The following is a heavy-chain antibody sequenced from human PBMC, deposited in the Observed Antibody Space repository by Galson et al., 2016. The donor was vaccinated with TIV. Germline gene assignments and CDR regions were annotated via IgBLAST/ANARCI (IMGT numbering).Heavy chain of an antibody. CDR2: ISYDGNNK. V-gene: IGHV3-30*04. Sequence: SLRLSCAVSGFPFSMFAVHWVRQAPGKGLEWVALISYDGNNKYYADSVRGRFIISRDNARNSLYLQMNSLRAEDTAVYYCAREVGGKGSYWGQGTLVTVSS. D-gene: IGHD6-19*01. J-gene: IGHJ4*02. CDR3: AREVGGKGSY. CDR1: GFPFSMFA.